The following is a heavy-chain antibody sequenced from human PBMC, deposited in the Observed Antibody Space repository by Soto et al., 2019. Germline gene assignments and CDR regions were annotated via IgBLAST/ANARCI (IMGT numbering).Heavy chain of an antibody. Sequence: EVQLVESGGCLVQPGRSLRLSCAASGFTFDDYAMHWVRQAPGKGLEWVSGISWNSGSIGYADSVKGRFTISRDNAKNSLYLQMNSLRAEDTALYYCAKDGDSSGPIDYYYYYGMDVWGQGTTVTVSS. V-gene: IGHV3-9*01. CDR2: ISWNSGSI. CDR3: AKDGDSSGPIDYYYYYGMDV. D-gene: IGHD3-22*01. J-gene: IGHJ6*02. CDR1: GFTFDDYA.